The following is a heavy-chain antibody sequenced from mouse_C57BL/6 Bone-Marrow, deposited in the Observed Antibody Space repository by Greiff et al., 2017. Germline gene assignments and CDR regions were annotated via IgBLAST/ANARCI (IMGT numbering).Heavy chain of an antibody. CDR3: ARSSPSYAMDY. CDR1: GYTFTSYW. Sequence: QVHVKQSGAELAKPGASVKLSCKASGYTFTSYWMHWVKQRPGQGLEWIGYINPSSGYTKYNQKFKDKATLTADKSSSTADMQLSSLTYEDSAVYYCARSSPSYAMDYWGQGTSVTVSS. V-gene: IGHV1-7*01. CDR2: INPSSGYT. J-gene: IGHJ4*01. D-gene: IGHD1-1*01.